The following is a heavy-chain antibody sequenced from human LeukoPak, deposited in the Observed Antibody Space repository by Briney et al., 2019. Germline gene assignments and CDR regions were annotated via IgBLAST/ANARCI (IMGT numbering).Heavy chain of an antibody. CDR3: ARALPDYYDGSGYYDY. V-gene: IGHV3-23*01. CDR1: GFTFTSYA. J-gene: IGHJ4*02. D-gene: IGHD3-22*01. CDR2: ITQSGHAT. Sequence: PGGSLRLSCAASGFTFTSYAMSWVRQAPGKGLEWVSGITQSGHATYYADSVKGRFTISRDNSKNTLYVQMNSLRPEDTAVYYCARALPDYYDGSGYYDYWGQGTLVTVSS.